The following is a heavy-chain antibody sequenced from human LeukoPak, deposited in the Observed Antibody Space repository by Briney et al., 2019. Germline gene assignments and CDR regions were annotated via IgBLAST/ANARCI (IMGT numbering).Heavy chain of an antibody. CDR3: AKSSTYSSGAHAYDI. CDR1: GFTVSSNY. V-gene: IGHV3-53*01. D-gene: IGHD6-19*01. Sequence: GGSLRLSCAASGFTVSSNYMSWVRQAPGKGLEWVSVIYSGGSTYYADSVKGRFTISRDNSKNTLYLQMNSLRAEDTAVYYCAKSSTYSSGAHAYDIWGQGTLVTVSS. CDR2: IYSGGST. J-gene: IGHJ3*02.